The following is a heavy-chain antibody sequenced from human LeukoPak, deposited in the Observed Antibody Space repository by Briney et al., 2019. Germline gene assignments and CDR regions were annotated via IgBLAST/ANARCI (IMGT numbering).Heavy chain of an antibody. CDR1: GYTFTGHY. D-gene: IGHD3-22*01. V-gene: IGHV1-2*06. CDR2: INPNSGGT. CDR3: ARVVYYYDSSGYEY. J-gene: IGHJ4*02. Sequence: ASVKVSCKASGYTFTGHYMHWVRQAPGQGLEWMGRINPNSGGTNYAQKFQGRVTMTRDTSISTAYMELSRLRSDDTAVYYCARVVYYYDSSGYEYWGQGTLVTVPS.